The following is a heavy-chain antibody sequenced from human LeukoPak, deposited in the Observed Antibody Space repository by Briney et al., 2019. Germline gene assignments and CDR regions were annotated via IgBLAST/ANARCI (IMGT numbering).Heavy chain of an antibody. V-gene: IGHV1-46*01. J-gene: IGHJ4*02. D-gene: IGHD4-17*01. CDR3: ARIDYGDGVDY. Sequence: ASVKVSCKASGYTFTNYYLHWVRQAPGQGLEWMGMIYPNDATTTYAQTFQGRVTMTRDTSTSTVYMELSSLTSEDTAVYYCARIDYGDGVDYWGQGTLVTVSS. CDR2: IYPNDATT. CDR1: GYTFTNYY.